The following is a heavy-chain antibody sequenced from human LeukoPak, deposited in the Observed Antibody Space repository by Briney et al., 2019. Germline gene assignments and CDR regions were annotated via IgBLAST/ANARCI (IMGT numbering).Heavy chain of an antibody. CDR1: GDSISSYF. CDR3: ARAGSGSYDWFDP. V-gene: IGHV4-59*01. Sequence: KPSETLSLTCTVSGDSISSYFWSWIRQPPGKGLEWIGYIYYSGTTNHNPSLKSRVTISVETSKNQFSLKLSSVTTADTAVYYCARAGSGSYDWFDPWGQGTLVIVSS. J-gene: IGHJ5*02. D-gene: IGHD3-10*01. CDR2: IYYSGTT.